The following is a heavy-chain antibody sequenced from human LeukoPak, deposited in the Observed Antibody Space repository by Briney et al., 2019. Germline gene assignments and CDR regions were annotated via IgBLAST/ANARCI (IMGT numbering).Heavy chain of an antibody. CDR1: GYTFTGYY. J-gene: IGHJ5*02. V-gene: IGHV1-2*02. CDR2: INPNSSGT. Sequence: GASVTVSCKTSGYTFTGYYIHWVRQAPGQGLEWMGWINPNSSGTNYAQNFQGRVTMTRDTSISTAYMELSRLRSDDTAVYYCVRDDVSPWGQGTLVTVSS. CDR3: VRDDVSP.